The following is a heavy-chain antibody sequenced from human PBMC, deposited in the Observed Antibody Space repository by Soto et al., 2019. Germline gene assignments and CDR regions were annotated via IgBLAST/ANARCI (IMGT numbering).Heavy chain of an antibody. CDR1: GFTFSSYA. CDR2: ISSSGGST. J-gene: IGHJ4*02. CDR3: AKANSRITIFGVVIPHFDY. D-gene: IGHD3-3*01. Sequence: PGGSLRLSCAASGFTFSSYAMSWVRQAPGKGLEWVSAISSSGGSTYYADSVKGRFTISRDNSKNTLYLQMNSLRAEDTAVYYCAKANSRITIFGVVIPHFDYWGQGTLVTVSS. V-gene: IGHV3-23*01.